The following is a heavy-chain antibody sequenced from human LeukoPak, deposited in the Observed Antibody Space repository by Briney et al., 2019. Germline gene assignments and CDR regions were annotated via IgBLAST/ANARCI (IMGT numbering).Heavy chain of an antibody. Sequence: SETLSLTCAVYGGSFSGYYWSWIRQPPGKGLEWIGEINHSGSTNYNPSLKSRVTISVDTSKNQFSLKLSSVTAADTAVYYCARGYYANWFDPWGQGTVVTVSS. V-gene: IGHV4-34*01. D-gene: IGHD3-10*01. CDR3: ARGYYANWFDP. CDR1: GGSFSGYY. CDR2: INHSGST. J-gene: IGHJ5*02.